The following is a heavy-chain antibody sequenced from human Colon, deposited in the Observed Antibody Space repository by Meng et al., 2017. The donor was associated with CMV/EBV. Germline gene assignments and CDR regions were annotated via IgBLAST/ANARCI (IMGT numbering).Heavy chain of an antibody. D-gene: IGHD2-2*01. CDR2: VSASGESI. CDR1: GFIFRRHD. Sequence: GESLKISCAASGFIFRRHDVHWVRQAPGKGLEWVSYVSASGESIYYADSVKGRFTISRDNAKSVLYLQMNSLRVEDTALYYCARGYCRSASCYRNPWVGGAFDIWGRGTMVTVSS. V-gene: IGHV3-48*03. CDR3: ARGYCRSASCYRNPWVGGAFDI. J-gene: IGHJ3*02.